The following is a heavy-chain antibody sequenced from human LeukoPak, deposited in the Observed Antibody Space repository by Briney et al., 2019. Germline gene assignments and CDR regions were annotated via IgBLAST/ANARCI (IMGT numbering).Heavy chain of an antibody. CDR2: ISGSGGST. CDR1: GFTFSSYA. D-gene: IGHD3-22*01. V-gene: IGHV3-23*01. CDR3: AKDRLYLSVVPPDGFDY. J-gene: IGHJ4*02. Sequence: GGSLRLSCAASGFTFSSYAMSWVRQAPGKGLEWVSAISGSGGSTYYADSVKGRFTISRDNSKNTLYLQMNSLRAEDTAVYYRAKDRLYLSVVPPDGFDYWGQGTLVTVSS.